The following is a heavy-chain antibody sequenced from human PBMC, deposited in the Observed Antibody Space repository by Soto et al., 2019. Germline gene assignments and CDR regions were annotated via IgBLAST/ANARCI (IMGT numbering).Heavy chain of an antibody. CDR2: ISAYNGNT. CDR1: GYTFTSYG. D-gene: IGHD5-18*01. CDR3: ARDHYVKRGSSYGYSDYGMDV. J-gene: IGHJ6*02. V-gene: IGHV1-18*01. Sequence: QVQLVQSGAEVKKPGASVKVSCKASGYTFTSYGISWVRPAPRQGLGWLGWISAYNGNTNYAQKLRGRVTMTTDSSTSTAYMELRSLISAATAVYYCARDHYVKRGSSYGYSDYGMDVWGQGTTVTVSS.